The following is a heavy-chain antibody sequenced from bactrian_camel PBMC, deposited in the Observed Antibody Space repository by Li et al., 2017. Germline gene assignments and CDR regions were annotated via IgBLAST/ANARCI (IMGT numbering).Heavy chain of an antibody. CDR3: AGSTMVVPGRGCGSKEYIY. Sequence: VQLVESGGGSVQAGGSLRLSCAASGYTGNDYGMGWFRQAPGKEREGVTVAYTVRGFTYYADSVKGRFTISQDNAKNTVYLQMNSLKPEDTAMYYCAGSTMVVPGRGCGSKEYIYWGRGTQVTVS. V-gene: IGHV3S40*01. CDR1: GYTGNDYG. J-gene: IGHJ4*01. CDR2: AYTVRGFT. D-gene: IGHD6*01.